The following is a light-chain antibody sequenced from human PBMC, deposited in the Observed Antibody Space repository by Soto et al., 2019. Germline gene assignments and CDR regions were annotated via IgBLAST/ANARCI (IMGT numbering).Light chain of an antibody. CDR1: QSINAH. V-gene: IGKV3-15*01. J-gene: IGKJ1*01. Sequence: EVVMTQSPATLSVSPGERVTLSCRASQSINAHLAWYQQKPGQAPRLLIHGASTRATGIPARFSGSGFGTEFPLTISSLQSEDFAVYYCQQYNTWLWTFGQGTKVEIQ. CDR3: QQYNTWLWT. CDR2: GAS.